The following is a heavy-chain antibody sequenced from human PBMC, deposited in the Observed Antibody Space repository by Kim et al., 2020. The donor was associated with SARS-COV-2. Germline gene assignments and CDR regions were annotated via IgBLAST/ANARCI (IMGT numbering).Heavy chain of an antibody. CDR3: ASHSSSWYRGVNY. Sequence: YAQKFQGRVTMTRDTSISTAYRELSRLRSDDTAVYYCASHSSSWYRGVNYWGQGTLVTVSS. J-gene: IGHJ4*02. D-gene: IGHD6-13*01. V-gene: IGHV1-2*02.